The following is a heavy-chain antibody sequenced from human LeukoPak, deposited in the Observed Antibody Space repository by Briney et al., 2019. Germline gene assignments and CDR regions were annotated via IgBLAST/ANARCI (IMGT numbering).Heavy chain of an antibody. CDR1: GYTFTSYG. Sequence: ASVKVSCKASGYTFTSYGISWVRQAPGQGLEWMGWISAYNGNTNYAQKLQGRVTMTTDTSTSTAYMELRSLRSDDTAVYYCARAASSWYLSYYYYMDVWGKGTTVTVSS. D-gene: IGHD6-13*01. CDR3: ARAASSWYLSYYYYMDV. CDR2: ISAYNGNT. V-gene: IGHV1-18*01. J-gene: IGHJ6*03.